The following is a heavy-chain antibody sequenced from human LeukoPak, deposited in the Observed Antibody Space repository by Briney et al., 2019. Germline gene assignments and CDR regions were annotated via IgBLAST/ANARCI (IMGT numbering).Heavy chain of an antibody. CDR3: ARGGRRYFDRGAFDI. J-gene: IGHJ3*02. V-gene: IGHV4-30-2*05. Sequence: SQTLSLTCAVSGGSISSGGYSWSWIRQPPGKGLEWIGYIYYSGSTYYNPSLKSRVTISVDTSKNQFSLKLSSVTAADTAVYYCARGGRRYFDRGAFDIWGQGTMVTVSS. D-gene: IGHD3-9*01. CDR2: IYYSGST. CDR1: GGSISSGGYS.